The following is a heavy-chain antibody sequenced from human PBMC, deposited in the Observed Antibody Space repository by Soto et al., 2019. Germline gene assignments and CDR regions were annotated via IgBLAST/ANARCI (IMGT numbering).Heavy chain of an antibody. Sequence: QVQLVQSGAEVKKPGSSVKVSCKASGGTFSSYAISWVRQAPGQGLERMGGIVPIFGTANYAQKFQGRVTITAEESTSAAYMGLSSLRSEDTVVYYCARACVGRSYWYFDLWGRGTLVTVSS. CDR3: ARACVGRSYWYFDL. CDR2: IVPIFGTA. J-gene: IGHJ2*01. D-gene: IGHD1-26*01. V-gene: IGHV1-69*01. CDR1: GGTFSSYA.